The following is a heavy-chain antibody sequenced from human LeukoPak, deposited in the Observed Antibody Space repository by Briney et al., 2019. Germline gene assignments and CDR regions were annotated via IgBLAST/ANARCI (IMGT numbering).Heavy chain of an antibody. CDR2: ISSSADST. CDR1: GFSISSYG. CDR3: AKDSPVCTY. J-gene: IGHJ4*02. V-gene: IGHV3-23*01. D-gene: IGHD2-8*01. Sequence: PGGSLRLSCTASGFSISSYGMSWVRQAPGKGLEWVSAISSSADSTYYADSGKGRFSINKDMFKNTLYLQMDSLRAEDTAIYYCAKDSPVCTYWGQGTLVTVSS.